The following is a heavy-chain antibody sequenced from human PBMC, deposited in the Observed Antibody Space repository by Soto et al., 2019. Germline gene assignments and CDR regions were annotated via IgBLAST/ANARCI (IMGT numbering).Heavy chain of an antibody. V-gene: IGHV5-51*01. CDR2: IYPGDSDT. D-gene: IGHD6-19*01. Sequence: PGESLKVCWKASGYSYSSYRIGWLRQMPGKGLEWMGIIYPGDSDTKYSPSLQGQVTISADTSISTAYLQWTSLKASDTAMYYCARSRRGAYSSGWYSLSGYYNYGIDVWGQGTKVTVSS. CDR1: GYSYSSYR. CDR3: ARSRRGAYSSGWYSLSGYYNYGIDV. J-gene: IGHJ6*02.